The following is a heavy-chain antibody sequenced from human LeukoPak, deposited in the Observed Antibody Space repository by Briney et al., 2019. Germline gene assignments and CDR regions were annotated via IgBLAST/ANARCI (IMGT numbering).Heavy chain of an antibody. CDR1: GFTSSSSW. Sequence: GGSPRLSCVASGFTSSSSWMSWVRRAPGKGLEWVANIKQDGTEEYYVDSVRGRFSISKDNAKNSLYLQMNSLRAEDTAVYYCARDPCHGALDYWGQGALVTVSS. CDR2: IKQDGTEE. J-gene: IGHJ4*02. CDR3: ARDPCHGALDY. V-gene: IGHV3-7*03. D-gene: IGHD2-2*01.